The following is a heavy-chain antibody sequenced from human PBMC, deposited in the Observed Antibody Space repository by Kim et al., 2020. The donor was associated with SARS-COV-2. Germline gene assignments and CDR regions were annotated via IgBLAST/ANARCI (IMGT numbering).Heavy chain of an antibody. CDR1: GFTVSSNY. CDR3: AREGYSSEFDY. D-gene: IGHD3-16*02. CDR2: IYSGGST. J-gene: IGHJ4*02. Sequence: GGSLRLSCAASGFTVSSNYMSWVRQAPGKGLEWVSVIYSGGSTYYADSVKDRFTISRHNSKNTLYLQMNSLRAEDTAVYYCAREGYSSEFDYWGQATLVTVSS. V-gene: IGHV3-53*04.